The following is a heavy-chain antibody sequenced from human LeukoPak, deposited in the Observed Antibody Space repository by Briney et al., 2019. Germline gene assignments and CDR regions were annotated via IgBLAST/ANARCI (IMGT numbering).Heavy chain of an antibody. CDR3: AKWGDYDVLTGYYVSDY. CDR1: GFTFSNYA. J-gene: IGHJ4*02. D-gene: IGHD3-9*01. V-gene: IGHV3-23*01. Sequence: PGASLRLSCAASGFTFSNYAMSWVRQAPGKGLEWVSAITGRGGNTYYADSVKGRFTIFRYNSKNTVFLQMNSLRAEDTAVYYCAKWGDYDVLTGYYVSDYWGQGTLVTVSS. CDR2: ITGRGGNT.